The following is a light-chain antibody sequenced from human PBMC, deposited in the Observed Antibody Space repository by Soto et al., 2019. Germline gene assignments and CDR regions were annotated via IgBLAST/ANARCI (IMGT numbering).Light chain of an antibody. Sequence: EIVLTQSPGTLSLSPGETATLSCKVSQIVSSSYLAWYQQKPGQAPRLLMFGASSRATGVPERLSGSGSGTDFTLTISGLEPEDFAVYYCQQYGSSPWTFGHGTKVDIK. CDR2: GAS. CDR3: QQYGSSPWT. J-gene: IGKJ1*01. CDR1: QIVSSSY. V-gene: IGKV3-20*01.